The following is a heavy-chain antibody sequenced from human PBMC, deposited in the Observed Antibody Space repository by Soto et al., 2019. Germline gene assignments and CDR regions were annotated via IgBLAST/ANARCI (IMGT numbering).Heavy chain of an antibody. CDR2: INSGSNSI. Sequence: EVQLVESGGGLVQPGGSLRLSCAASGFTFSSYSMNWVRRAPGKGLEWVSYINSGSNSIYYTESVKTRFTISRDNAKNSLYLQMNSLRAEDTAVYYCAREGRSGPSPFDYWGQGALVIVSS. CDR1: GFTFSSYS. D-gene: IGHD3-3*01. V-gene: IGHV3-48*01. J-gene: IGHJ4*02. CDR3: AREGRSGPSPFDY.